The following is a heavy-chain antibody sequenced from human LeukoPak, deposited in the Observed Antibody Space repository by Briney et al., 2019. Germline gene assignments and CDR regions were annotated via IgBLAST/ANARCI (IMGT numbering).Heavy chain of an antibody. CDR2: IHTSGST. CDR3: ASSYSGNYYVFDY. CDR1: GGSISSYY. V-gene: IGHV4-4*07. D-gene: IGHD1-26*01. Sequence: PSETLSLTCTVSGGSISSYYWSWIRQPAGKGLEWIGRIHTSGSTNYNPSLKSRVTMSLDTSNNQFSLKLSSVTAADTAVYYCASSYSGNYYVFDYWGQGTLVTVSP. J-gene: IGHJ4*02.